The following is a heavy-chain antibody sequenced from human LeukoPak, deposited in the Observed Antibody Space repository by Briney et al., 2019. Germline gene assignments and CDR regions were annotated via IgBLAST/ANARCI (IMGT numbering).Heavy chain of an antibody. Sequence: SETLSLTCAVYVGSFTGYYWSWMREPPGEGGGWIGEINHGGGTSSNPSLKSRVTISVDTSKNQFSLKLSSVTAADTAVYYCARGKGEIVVVPGRSPFKYFYYMDVWGKGTTVTISS. CDR2: INHGGGT. V-gene: IGHV4-34*01. CDR3: ARGKGEIVVVPGRSPFKYFYYMDV. J-gene: IGHJ6*03. D-gene: IGHD2-2*01. CDR1: VGSFTGYY.